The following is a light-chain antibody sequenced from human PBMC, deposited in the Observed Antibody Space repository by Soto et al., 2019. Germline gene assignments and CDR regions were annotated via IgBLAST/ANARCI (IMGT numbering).Light chain of an antibody. J-gene: IGLJ1*01. CDR3: FSFTTDWTHV. V-gene: IGLV2-14*01. CDR2: EVS. CDR1: SSDVGGYNY. Sequence: QSALTQPASVSGSPGQSITIACTGTSSDVGGYNYVSWYQQHPGKAPKVMIYEVSHRPSGVSDRFSGSKSGNTASLTISGLQAEDEADYYCFSFTTDWTHVFGTGTKVTVL.